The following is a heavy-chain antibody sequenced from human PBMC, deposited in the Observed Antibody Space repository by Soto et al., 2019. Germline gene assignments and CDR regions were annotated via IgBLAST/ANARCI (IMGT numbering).Heavy chain of an antibody. CDR1: GGSINSGRYS. J-gene: IGHJ5*02. D-gene: IGHD3-22*01. Sequence: QMQLQESGSGLVKPSQTLSLTCTVSGGSINSGRYSWTWIRQPPGAGLEWIGHMYHIGTTYYNPSLRSRVTMSVDTTKNQFSLKLSSVTAADTAIYYCAKGINYYDGSGDSWFDPWGQGTLVTVSS. V-gene: IGHV4-30-2*01. CDR3: AKGINYYDGSGDSWFDP. CDR2: MYHIGTT.